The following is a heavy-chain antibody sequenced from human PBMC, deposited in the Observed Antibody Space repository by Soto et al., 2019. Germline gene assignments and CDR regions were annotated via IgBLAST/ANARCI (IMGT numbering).Heavy chain of an antibody. CDR2: NNAGNGNT. Sequence: QVQLVQSGAEVKKPGASVKVSCKASGYTFTSYAMHWVRQAPGQRLEWMGWNNAGNGNTKHSQKCPGRLTIPRDTSASTAYMELRSLRSQYTAGSYCAGGSGLTYFDHWGQGTLVTVSS. D-gene: IGHD3-10*01. V-gene: IGHV1-3*01. J-gene: IGHJ4*02. CDR1: GYTFTSYA. CDR3: AGGSGLTYFDH.